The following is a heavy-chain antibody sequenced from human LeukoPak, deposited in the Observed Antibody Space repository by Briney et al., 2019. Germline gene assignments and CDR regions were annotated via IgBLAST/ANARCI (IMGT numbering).Heavy chain of an antibody. V-gene: IGHV4-4*02. CDR2: VYHSGST. Sequence: SETLSLTCAVSGGSISSSYWWSWVRQPPGKGLEWIGEVYHSGSTNYNPSLKSRVTISVDKSKNYFSLKLSSVTAADTAVYYCARVVIAAASGIWFDPWGQGNLVTVSS. CDR3: ARVVIAAASGIWFDP. J-gene: IGHJ5*02. D-gene: IGHD6-13*01. CDR1: GGSISSSYW.